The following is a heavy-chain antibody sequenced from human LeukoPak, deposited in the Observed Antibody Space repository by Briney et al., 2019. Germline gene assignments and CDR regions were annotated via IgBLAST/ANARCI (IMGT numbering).Heavy chain of an antibody. CDR2: ISYDGSNK. CDR1: GFTFSSCA. D-gene: IGHD1-26*01. Sequence: GRSLRLSCAASGFTFSSCAMHWVRQAPGKGLEWVAVISYDGSNKYYADSVKGRFTISRDNSKNTLYLQMNSLRAEDTAVYYCARDLTSGSLFDYWGQATLVTVSS. J-gene: IGHJ4*02. CDR3: ARDLTSGSLFDY. V-gene: IGHV3-30-3*01.